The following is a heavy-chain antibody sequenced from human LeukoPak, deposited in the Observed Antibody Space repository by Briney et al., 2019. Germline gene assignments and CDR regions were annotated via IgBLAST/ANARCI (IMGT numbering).Heavy chain of an antibody. CDR1: GGSISSYY. CDR3: ARDYRGDYSAYWYFDL. D-gene: IGHD4-17*01. J-gene: IGHJ2*01. V-gene: IGHV4-59*01. Sequence: SETLSLTCTVSGGSISSYYWSWIRQPPGKGLEWIGYIYYSGSTNYNPSLKSRVTISVDTSKNQFSLKLSSVTAADTAVYYCARDYRGDYSAYWYFDLWAVAPWSLSPQ. CDR2: IYYSGST.